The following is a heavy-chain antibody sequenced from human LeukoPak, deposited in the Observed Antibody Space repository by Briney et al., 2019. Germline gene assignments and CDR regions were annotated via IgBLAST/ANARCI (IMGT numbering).Heavy chain of an antibody. Sequence: ASVKVSCKVSGYTLTELSMHWVRQAPGKGLEWMGGFDPGDGETIYAQKFQGRVTMTEDTSTDTAYMELSSLRPEDTAVYYCATGILSSGYYGSFDYWGQGTLVTVSS. CDR2: FDPGDGET. J-gene: IGHJ4*02. D-gene: IGHD3-22*01. CDR3: ATGILSSGYYGSFDY. CDR1: GYTLTELS. V-gene: IGHV1-24*01.